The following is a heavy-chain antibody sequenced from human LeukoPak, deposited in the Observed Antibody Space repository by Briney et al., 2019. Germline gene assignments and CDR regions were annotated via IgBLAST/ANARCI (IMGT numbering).Heavy chain of an antibody. CDR2: IYTSGST. J-gene: IGHJ4*02. CDR1: GGSICSYY. Sequence: PSGTLSLTCTVSGGSICSYYWSWIRQPAGKGLEWIGRIYTSGSTNYNPSLKSRVTMSVDTSKNQFSLKLSSVTAADTAVYYCARVRRLRDGYNFFDYWGQGTLVTVSS. V-gene: IGHV4-4*07. D-gene: IGHD5-24*01. CDR3: ARVRRLRDGYNFFDY.